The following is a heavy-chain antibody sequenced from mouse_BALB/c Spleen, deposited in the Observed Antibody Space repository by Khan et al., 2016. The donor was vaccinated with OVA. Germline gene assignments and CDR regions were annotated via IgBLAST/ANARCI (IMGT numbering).Heavy chain of an antibody. CDR3: VREGAYYRSDGWFAY. J-gene: IGHJ3*01. Sequence: VELVESGAELARPGASVKMSCKASGYTFTTYTIHWVKQRPGQGLEWIGYIIPSNDYTNYNQKFKDRATLTADKSSSTAYMQLSSLTSEDSAVYECVREGAYYRSDGWFAYWGQGTLVTVSA. V-gene: IGHV1-4*01. CDR1: GYTFTTYT. CDR2: IIPSNDYT. D-gene: IGHD2-14*01.